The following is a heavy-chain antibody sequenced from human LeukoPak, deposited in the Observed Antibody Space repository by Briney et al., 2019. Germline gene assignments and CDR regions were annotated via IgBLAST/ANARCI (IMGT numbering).Heavy chain of an antibody. Sequence: GGSLRLSCAASGFTFSVYWMSWVRQAPGKGLEWVANIKQDGSEKYYVDSVKGRFTISRDNAKNSLYLQMNSLRAEDTAVYYCARSYDCVWGSYRPFYYFDYWGQGTLVTVSS. CDR2: IKQDGSEK. CDR1: GFTFSVYW. CDR3: ARSYDCVWGSYRPFYYFDY. D-gene: IGHD3-16*02. J-gene: IGHJ4*02. V-gene: IGHV3-7*01.